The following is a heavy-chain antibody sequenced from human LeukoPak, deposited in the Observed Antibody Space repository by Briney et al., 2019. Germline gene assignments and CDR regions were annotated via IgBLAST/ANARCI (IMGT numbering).Heavy chain of an antibody. CDR1: GYSFTSYW. CDR2: IYPGDSDT. J-gene: IGHJ3*02. Sequence: KTGASLQISCQGSGYSFTSYWIGWVRQLPGKGLEWMGIIYPGDSDTRYSPSFQGQVTISADKSISTAYLQWSSLKASDTAMYCCARHAEWLGDAFDIWGQGTMVTVSS. V-gene: IGHV5-51*01. D-gene: IGHD6-19*01. CDR3: ARHAEWLGDAFDI.